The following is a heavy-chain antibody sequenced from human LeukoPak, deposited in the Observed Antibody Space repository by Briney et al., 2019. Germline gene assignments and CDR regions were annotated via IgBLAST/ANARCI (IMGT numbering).Heavy chain of an antibody. D-gene: IGHD3-10*01. Sequence: SETLSLTCAVYGGSFSGYYWSWIRHPPGKGLGWIGEINHSGSTNYNPSLKSRVTISVDTSKNQSSLKLSSVTAADTAVYYCARGSGDIYGMDVWGKGTTVTVSS. J-gene: IGHJ6*04. CDR1: GGSFSGYY. CDR2: INHSGST. CDR3: ARGSGDIYGMDV. V-gene: IGHV4-34*01.